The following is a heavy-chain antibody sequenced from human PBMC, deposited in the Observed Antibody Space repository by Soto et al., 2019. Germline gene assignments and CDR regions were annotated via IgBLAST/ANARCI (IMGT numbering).Heavy chain of an antibody. Sequence: ASGTLSLTCAVYGGSFSGYYLGWVRPPPGKGLEWIGEINHSGSTNYNPSLKSRVTISVDTSKNQFSLKLSSVTAADTAVYYCARGRFRYYGSGSTPIDYWGQGTLVTVSS. CDR3: ARGRFRYYGSGSTPIDY. V-gene: IGHV4-34*01. CDR2: INHSGST. CDR1: GGSFSGYY. J-gene: IGHJ4*02. D-gene: IGHD3-10*01.